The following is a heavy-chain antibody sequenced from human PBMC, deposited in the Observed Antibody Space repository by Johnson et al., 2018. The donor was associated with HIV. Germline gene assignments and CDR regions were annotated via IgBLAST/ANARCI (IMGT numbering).Heavy chain of an antibody. Sequence: VQLVESGGGVVRPGGSLRLSCEASGFTVSSNYMSWVRQAPGKGLEWVSVIYSGGNTYYADSVTGRFPISRDNSKNTLSLQMNSLRVEDTAVYYCAREARIVVVEPSDAFDIWGQGTMVTVSS. CDR1: GFTVSSNY. CDR3: AREARIVVVEPSDAFDI. D-gene: IGHD3-22*01. CDR2: IYSGGNT. J-gene: IGHJ3*02. V-gene: IGHV3-66*01.